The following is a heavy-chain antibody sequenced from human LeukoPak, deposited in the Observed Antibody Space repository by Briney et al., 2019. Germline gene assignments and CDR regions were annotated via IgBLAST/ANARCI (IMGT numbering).Heavy chain of an antibody. CDR3: AKDKQLDPLYYFDY. J-gene: IGHJ4*02. D-gene: IGHD6-6*01. Sequence: GGSLRLSCAASGFTFDDYAMHWVRQAPGKGLEWVSGISWNSGGIGYADSVKGRFTISRDNAKNSLYLQMNSLRAEDTALYYCAKDKQLDPLYYFDYWGQGTLVTVSS. CDR1: GFTFDDYA. CDR2: ISWNSGGI. V-gene: IGHV3-9*01.